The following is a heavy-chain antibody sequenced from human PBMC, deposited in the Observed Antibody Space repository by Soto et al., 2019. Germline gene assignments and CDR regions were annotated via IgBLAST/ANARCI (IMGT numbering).Heavy chain of an antibody. CDR1: GFSLSTSGVG. CDR2: IYWDDDK. CDR3: AHRRYSYDILTGNPQFDP. Sequence: SGPTLVNPTQTLTLTCTFSGFSLSTSGVGVGWIRQPPGKALEWLALIYWDDDKRYSPSLKSRLTITKDTSKNQVVLTMTNMDPVDTATYYCAHRRYSYDILTGNPQFDPWGQGTLVTV. J-gene: IGHJ5*02. V-gene: IGHV2-5*02. D-gene: IGHD3-9*01.